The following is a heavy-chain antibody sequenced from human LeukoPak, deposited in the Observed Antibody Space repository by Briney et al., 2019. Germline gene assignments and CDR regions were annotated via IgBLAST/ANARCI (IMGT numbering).Heavy chain of an antibody. CDR3: ARDYSFVISPGY. D-gene: IGHD2-21*01. CDR1: GFTFSDYW. J-gene: IGHJ4*02. Sequence: GGSLRLSCAASGFTFSDYWMSWMRQAPGKGLEWVAVIWYDGSNKYHADSVKGRFTISRDNSKNTLYLQMNSLRVEDTAVYYCARDYSFVISPGYWGQGTLVTVSS. CDR2: IWYDGSNK. V-gene: IGHV3-33*08.